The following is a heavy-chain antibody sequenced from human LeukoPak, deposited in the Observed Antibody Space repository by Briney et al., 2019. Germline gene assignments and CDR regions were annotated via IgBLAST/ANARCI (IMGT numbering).Heavy chain of an antibody. J-gene: IGHJ4*02. CDR3: TRLTRIAAPDY. V-gene: IGHV4-34*01. D-gene: IGHD6-13*01. CDR1: GGSFSGYY. Sequence: SETLSLTCALYGGSFSGYYWSWIRQPPGRGLEWIGDINRSGSTTYNPSLKTRVTMSVDTSRNQFSLRLSSVTAADTAVYYCTRLTRIAAPDYWGQGTLVTVSS. CDR2: INRSGST.